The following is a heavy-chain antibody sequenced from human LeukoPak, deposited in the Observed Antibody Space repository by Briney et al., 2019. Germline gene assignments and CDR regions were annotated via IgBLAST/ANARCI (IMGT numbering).Heavy chain of an antibody. CDR3: ARGGDRYQALMDV. CDR2: IYYSGST. J-gene: IGHJ6*03. V-gene: IGHV4-39*07. D-gene: IGHD2-2*01. CDR1: GGSISTSNYY. Sequence: SETLSLTCTVSGGSISTSNYYWGWIRRPPGKGLEWIGSIYYSGSTYYNPSLKSRVTISVDTSKNQFSLKLSSVTAADTAVYYCARGGDRYQALMDVWGKGTTVTVSS.